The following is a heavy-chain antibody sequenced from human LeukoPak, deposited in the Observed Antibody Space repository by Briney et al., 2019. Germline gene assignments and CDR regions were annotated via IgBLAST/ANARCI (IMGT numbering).Heavy chain of an antibody. J-gene: IGHJ4*02. CDR3: AREGVVNKAMVSLEY. V-gene: IGHV1-2*02. D-gene: IGHD5-18*01. CDR2: INPNSGGT. Sequence: ASVKVSCKASGYTFTGYYMHWVRQAPGQGLEWMGWINPNSGGTNYAQKFQGRVTMTRDMSTSTVYMELSSLRSDDTAVYFCAREGVVNKAMVSLEYWGQGTLVTVSS. CDR1: GYTFTGYY.